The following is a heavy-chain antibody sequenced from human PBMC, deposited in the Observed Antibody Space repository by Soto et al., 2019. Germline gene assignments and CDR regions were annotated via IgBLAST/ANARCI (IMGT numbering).Heavy chain of an antibody. CDR3: AREVSLSIDY. V-gene: IGHV4-34*01. J-gene: IGHJ4*02. D-gene: IGHD3-16*02. Sequence: QVQLQQWGAGLLKPSETLSLTCAVYGGSFSGYYWSWIRQPPGKGLEWIGEINRSGSTNYNPSLKSRVTMSVDRSKNQFSLKLSSVTAADTAVYYCAREVSLSIDYWGQGTLVTVSS. CDR1: GGSFSGYY. CDR2: INRSGST.